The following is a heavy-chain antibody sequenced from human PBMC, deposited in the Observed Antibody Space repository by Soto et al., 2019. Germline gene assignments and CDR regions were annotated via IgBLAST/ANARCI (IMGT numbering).Heavy chain of an antibody. J-gene: IGHJ6*02. V-gene: IGHV1-69*13. CDR3: ARAPSIVVVTAPLYYFYYGMDV. CDR1: GGTLSCCA. CDR2: IIPIFGTA. Sequence: SAKLSCKASGGTLSCCAISWVQQANGQGLEWMGGIIPIFGTANYAQKFQGRVTITADESTSTAYMELSSLRSEDTAVYYCARAPSIVVVTAPLYYFYYGMDVWGQGTTVTVYS. D-gene: IGHD2-21*02.